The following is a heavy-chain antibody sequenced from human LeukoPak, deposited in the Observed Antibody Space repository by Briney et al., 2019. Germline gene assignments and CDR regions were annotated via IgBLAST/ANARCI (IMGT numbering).Heavy chain of an antibody. CDR1: GFTFSSYS. D-gene: IGHD1-20*01. CDR2: ISSSSSYI. J-gene: IGHJ4*02. CDR3: ALTGGSGNWKFDY. V-gene: IGHV3-21*01. Sequence: GGSLRLSCAASGFTFSSYSMNWVRQAPGKGLEWVSSISSSSSYIYYADSVKGRFTISRDNAKNSLYLQMNSLRAEDTAVYYCALTGGSGNWKFDYWGQGTLVTVSS.